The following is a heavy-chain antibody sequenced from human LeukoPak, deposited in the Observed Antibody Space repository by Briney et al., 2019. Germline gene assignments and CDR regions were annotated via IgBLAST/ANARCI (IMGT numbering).Heavy chain of an antibody. CDR2: ISYDGSNK. Sequence: GGSLRLSCAASGFTFSSYGMHWVRQAPGKGLEWVAVISYDGSNKYYADSVRGRFTISRDNSRNTVYLQMNSLRVEDTAVYFCVRMGGDNGGKTLENWGQGTLVIVSS. V-gene: IGHV3-30*03. J-gene: IGHJ4*02. CDR3: VRMGGDNGGKTLEN. D-gene: IGHD4-23*01. CDR1: GFTFSSYG.